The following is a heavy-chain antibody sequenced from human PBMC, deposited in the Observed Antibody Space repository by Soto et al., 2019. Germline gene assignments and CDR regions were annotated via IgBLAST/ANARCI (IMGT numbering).Heavy chain of an antibody. J-gene: IGHJ6*02. CDR3: ARTFDYYGMDV. CDR2: INRSGRT. V-gene: IGHV4-38-2*01. CDR1: GYSINDGYY. Sequence: PSETLSLTCGVSGYSINDGYYWGWIRQPPGRRPEWIGSINRSGRTFYNPSLNSRVAVSLDTSKNHFSLKLTSVTAADTAVYYCARTFDYYGMDVWGQGTTVTVSS.